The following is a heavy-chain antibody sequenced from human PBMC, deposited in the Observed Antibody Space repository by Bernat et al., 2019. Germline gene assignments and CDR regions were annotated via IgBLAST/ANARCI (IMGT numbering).Heavy chain of an antibody. CDR3: ATGRASMTVFGVVNDFDY. Sequence: QVQLVESGGGVVQPGRSLRLSCAASGFSFSTYGMHWVRQAPGKGLEWVAAIWYDGSNKDSADSVKGRFTISRDNYKNTLYLQMNSLRAEDTAVYYCATGRASMTVFGVVNDFDYWGQGTLVTVSS. D-gene: IGHD3-3*01. J-gene: IGHJ4*02. CDR1: GFSFSTYG. V-gene: IGHV3-33*01. CDR2: IWYDGSNK.